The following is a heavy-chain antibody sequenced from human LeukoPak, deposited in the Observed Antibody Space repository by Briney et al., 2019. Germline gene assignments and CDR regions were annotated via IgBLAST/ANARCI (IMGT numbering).Heavy chain of an antibody. Sequence: GGSLRLSCAASGFTLSSYGMHWVRQAPGKGLEWVAFIRYDGSNKYYADSVKGRFTISRDNSKNTLYLQMNSLRAEDTAVYYCAKGPLHIVVVTAVPPEYFQHWGQGTLVTVSS. CDR1: GFTLSSYG. CDR3: AKGPLHIVVVTAVPPEYFQH. CDR2: IRYDGSNK. D-gene: IGHD2-21*02. V-gene: IGHV3-30*02. J-gene: IGHJ1*01.